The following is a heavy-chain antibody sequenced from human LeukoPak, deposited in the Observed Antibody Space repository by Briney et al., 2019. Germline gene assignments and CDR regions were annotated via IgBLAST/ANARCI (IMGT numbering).Heavy chain of an antibody. J-gene: IGHJ4*02. Sequence: GASVKVSCKASGYTFTGYYMHWVRQAPGQGLEWMGWINPNSGGTNYAQKFQGWVTMTRDTSISTAYMELSRLRSDDTAVYYCARDSGGESSGWGLDYWGQGTLVTVSS. CDR1: GYTFTGYY. D-gene: IGHD6-19*01. V-gene: IGHV1-2*04. CDR2: INPNSGGT. CDR3: ARDSGGESSGWGLDY.